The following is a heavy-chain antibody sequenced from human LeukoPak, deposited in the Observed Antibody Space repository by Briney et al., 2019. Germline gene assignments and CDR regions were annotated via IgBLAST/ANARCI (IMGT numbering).Heavy chain of an antibody. J-gene: IGHJ4*02. CDR2: IYYSGST. D-gene: IGHD3-16*01. CDR3: ASMTRPYYFDY. V-gene: IGHV4-59*01. Sequence: SETLSHTCTVSVGSISSYYWSLIRQPPGKGLEWIGYIYYSGSTNYNPSLKGRVTMSVDTSKNQFSLKLSSVTTADAAVYYCASMTRPYYFDYWGQGTLVTVSS. CDR1: VGSISSYY.